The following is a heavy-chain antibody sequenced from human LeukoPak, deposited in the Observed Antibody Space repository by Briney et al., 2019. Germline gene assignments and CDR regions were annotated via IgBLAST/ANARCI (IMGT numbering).Heavy chain of an antibody. D-gene: IGHD6-19*01. CDR1: GGSFSGYY. CDR2: INHSGST. Sequence: SETLSLTCAVYGGSFSGYYWSWIRQPPGKGLEWIGEINHSGSTNYNPSLKSRATISVDTSKNQFSLKLSSVTAADTAVYYCARGIVAVAGGPRGRYFDLWGRGTLVTVSS. CDR3: ARGIVAVAGGPRGRYFDL. V-gene: IGHV4-34*01. J-gene: IGHJ2*01.